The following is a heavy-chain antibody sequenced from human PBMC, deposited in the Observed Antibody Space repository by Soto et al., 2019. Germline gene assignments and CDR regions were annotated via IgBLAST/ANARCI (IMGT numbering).Heavy chain of an antibody. Sequence: SQTLSLTCAISGDSVSSNSAAWNWIRQSPSRGLEWLGRTYYRSKWYNDYAVSVKSRITINPDTSKNQFSLQLNSVTPEDTAVYYCARDLEAAPYYYYHGMDVWGQGTTVTVSS. CDR2: TYYRSKWYN. D-gene: IGHD6-13*01. J-gene: IGHJ6*02. CDR3: ARDLEAAPYYYYHGMDV. V-gene: IGHV6-1*01. CDR1: GDSVSSNSAA.